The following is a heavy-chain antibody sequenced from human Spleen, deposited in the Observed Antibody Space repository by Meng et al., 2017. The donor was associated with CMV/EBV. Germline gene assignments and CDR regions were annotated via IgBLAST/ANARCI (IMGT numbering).Heavy chain of an antibody. CDR3: ARGGGSYYYFDY. CDR2: INHSGST. CDR1: GGSFSGYY. D-gene: IGHD1-26*01. J-gene: IGHJ4*02. V-gene: IGHV4-34*01. Sequence: QVQLQQWGAGLLKPSEXLSLTCAVYGGSFSGYYWSWIRQPPGKGLEWIGEINHSGSTNYNPSLKSRVTISVDTSKNQFSLKLSSVTAADTAVYYCARGGGSYYYFDYWGQGTLVTVSS.